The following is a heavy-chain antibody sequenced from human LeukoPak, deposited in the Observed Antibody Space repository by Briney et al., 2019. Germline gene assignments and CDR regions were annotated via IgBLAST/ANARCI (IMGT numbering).Heavy chain of an antibody. D-gene: IGHD2-2*01. J-gene: IGHJ4*02. CDR3: AKSTCGDTSCHGGYFDS. Sequence: GGSLRLSRAASGFTSSSYALSWVRQAPGKGLDWVSAIDGSGCTTYYADSVKGRFIISRDNSQNALYLQMDSLRAEDTAVYYCAKSTCGDTSCHGGYFDSWGQGALVTVSS. CDR1: GFTSSSYA. V-gene: IGHV3-23*01. CDR2: IDGSGCTT.